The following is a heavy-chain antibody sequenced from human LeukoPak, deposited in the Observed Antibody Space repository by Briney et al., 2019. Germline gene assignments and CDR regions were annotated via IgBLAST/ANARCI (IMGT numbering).Heavy chain of an antibody. D-gene: IGHD6-19*01. V-gene: IGHV4-4*07. CDR2: IYTSGST. J-gene: IGHJ4*02. Sequence: KPSETLSLSCTVSGDSISSYYWSWIRQPAGKGLEWIGRIYTSGSTNYNPSLKSRVTMSVDTSKNQFSLKLSSVTAADTAVYYCARDQEVGSSGWYWFDYWGQGTLVTVSS. CDR3: ARDQEVGSSGWYWFDY. CDR1: GDSISSYY.